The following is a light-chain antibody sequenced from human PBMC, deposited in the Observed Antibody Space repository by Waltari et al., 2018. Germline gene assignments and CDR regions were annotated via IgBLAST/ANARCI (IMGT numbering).Light chain of an antibody. J-gene: IGKJ2*01. Sequence: DVVMTQSPLSLPVTLGQPASISCSSSQSLLHSDGKTHLVWFQQRPGQSPRRLIYKVSNRDSGVPDRFSGSGSGTDFTLKISWVEAEDVGVYYCMQGTHWPYTFGQGTKLDIK. CDR3: MQGTHWPYT. CDR2: KVS. CDR1: QSLLHSDGKTH. V-gene: IGKV2-30*02.